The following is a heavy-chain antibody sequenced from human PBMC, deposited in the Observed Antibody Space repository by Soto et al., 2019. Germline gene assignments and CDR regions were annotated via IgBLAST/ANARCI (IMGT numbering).Heavy chain of an antibody. V-gene: IGHV3-74*01. CDR2: INRDGSTI. CDR3: ARVADCTYSSNCNGRAAFDM. CDR1: GFTLSSHW. D-gene: IGHD6-13*01. J-gene: IGHJ3*02. Sequence: EVQLVESGGGLAQPGGSLRLSCAASGFTLSSHWMHWVRQAPGKGLMWVSRINRDGSTINYDDSVRGRYTISRDNAKNTLSLQMNSLRAEDTAVYYCARVADCTYSSNCNGRAAFDMWGQGTMVTVSS.